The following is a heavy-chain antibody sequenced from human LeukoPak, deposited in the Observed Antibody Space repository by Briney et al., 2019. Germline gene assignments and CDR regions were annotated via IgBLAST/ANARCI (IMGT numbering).Heavy chain of an antibody. CDR3: AKDIHLDYYDSSGYYDY. J-gene: IGHJ4*02. Sequence: GGPPRLPRAASGFLHDYYPVHYLRHPPGRGLEWVSNIRWNSGSIGYADSVKGRFTISRDNAKNSLYLQMNSLRAEDTALYYCAKDIHLDYYDSSGYYDYWGQGTLVTVSS. D-gene: IGHD3-22*01. V-gene: IGHV3-9*01. CDR1: GFLHDYYP. CDR2: IRWNSGSI.